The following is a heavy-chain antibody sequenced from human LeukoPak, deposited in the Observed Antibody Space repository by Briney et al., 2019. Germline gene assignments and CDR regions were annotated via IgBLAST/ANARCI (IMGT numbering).Heavy chain of an antibody. V-gene: IGHV3-9*01. J-gene: IGHJ4*02. Sequence: GGSLRPSCAASGFTFDDYAMHWVRQAPGKGLEWVSGISWNSGSIGYADSVKGRFTISRDNSKNTLYLQMNSLRAEDTAVYYCARGTYFDYWGQGTLVTVSS. CDR3: ARGTYFDY. CDR1: GFTFDDYA. CDR2: ISWNSGSI. D-gene: IGHD3-16*01.